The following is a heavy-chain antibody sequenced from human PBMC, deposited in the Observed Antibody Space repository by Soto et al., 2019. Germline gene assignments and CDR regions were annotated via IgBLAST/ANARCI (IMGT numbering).Heavy chain of an antibody. D-gene: IGHD2-8*01. Sequence: SETLSLTCSVSGGYVHSYYWSWIRQSPGRGLGWIAYIYYTGSTKYNPSLKSRATISLDTSKNEVSLKLTSVTAADTAVYYCARARVKGVSPDFDYWGQGTQVTVSS. CDR1: GGYVHSYY. CDR3: ARARVKGVSPDFDY. CDR2: IYYTGST. V-gene: IGHV4-59*02. J-gene: IGHJ4*02.